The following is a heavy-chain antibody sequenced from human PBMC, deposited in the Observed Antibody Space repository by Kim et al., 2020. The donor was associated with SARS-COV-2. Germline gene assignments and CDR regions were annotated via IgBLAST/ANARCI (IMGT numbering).Heavy chain of an antibody. CDR1: GGSFSGYY. Sequence: SETLSLTCAVYGGSFSGYYWSWIRQPPGKGLEWIGEINHSGSTNYNPSLKSRVTISVDTSKNQFSLKLSSVTAADTAVYYCAIICSSTSCYDVWFDTWGEGTLVTVSS. V-gene: IGHV4-34*01. D-gene: IGHD2-2*01. CDR2: INHSGST. J-gene: IGHJ5*02. CDR3: AIICSSTSCYDVWFDT.